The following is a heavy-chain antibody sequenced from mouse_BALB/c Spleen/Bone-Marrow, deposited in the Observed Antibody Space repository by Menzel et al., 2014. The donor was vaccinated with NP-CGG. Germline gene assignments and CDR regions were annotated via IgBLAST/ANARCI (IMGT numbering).Heavy chain of an antibody. Sequence: EVMLVESRGGLVQPGDSLRLSCATSGFTFSDFYMEWVRQPPGKRLEWIAASRNKAKYYTTEYSASVKGRFIVSRDTSQSVLYLQMNALRAEDTAIYYCARDVGYGNYFVYWGQGTLVTVSA. CDR3: ARDVGYGNYFVY. CDR1: GFTFSDFY. V-gene: IGHV7-1*02. CDR2: SRNKAKYYTT. J-gene: IGHJ3*01. D-gene: IGHD2-10*02.